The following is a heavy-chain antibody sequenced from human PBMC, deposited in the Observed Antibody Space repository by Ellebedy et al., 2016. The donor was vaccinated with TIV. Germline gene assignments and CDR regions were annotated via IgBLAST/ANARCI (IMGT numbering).Heavy chain of an antibody. CDR3: ARGRGGSYSIPFDY. J-gene: IGHJ4*02. D-gene: IGHD1-26*01. V-gene: IGHV4-38-2*02. Sequence: SETLSLTXTVSDYSISSGYYWGWIRQPPGKGLEWIGEINHSGSTNYNPSLKSRVTISVDPSKNQFSLKLTSVTAADTAVYYCARGRGGSYSIPFDYWGQGTLVTVSS. CDR2: INHSGST. CDR1: DYSISSGYY.